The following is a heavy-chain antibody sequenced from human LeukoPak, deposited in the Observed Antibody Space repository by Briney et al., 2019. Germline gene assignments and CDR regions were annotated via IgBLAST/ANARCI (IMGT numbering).Heavy chain of an antibody. Sequence: GESLKISCKVSGYRFNIYWIGWVRQLSGRGPEWMGIIYPGDSDIRYSPSFQGQVNISADKSISTAYLQWNSLKASDTAMYYCVRRTTGEYYFDYWGQGTLVTVSS. CDR1: GYRFNIYW. CDR3: VRRTTGEYYFDY. D-gene: IGHD7-27*01. J-gene: IGHJ4*02. V-gene: IGHV5-51*01. CDR2: IYPGDSDI.